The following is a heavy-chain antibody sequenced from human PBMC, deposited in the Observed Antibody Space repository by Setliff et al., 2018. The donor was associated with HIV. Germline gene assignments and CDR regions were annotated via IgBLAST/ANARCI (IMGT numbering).Heavy chain of an antibody. Sequence: ASVKVSCKASGYTFTDYYMHWVKQAPGKGLEWMGRVDPEDDEAIYVEKFQGRVTITADTSRKTVYMKLSSLKSDDTAVYYCAIWRGYDYYTSGSSPYSFDYWGQGTLVTVSS. V-gene: IGHV1-69-2*01. D-gene: IGHD3-10*01. CDR2: VDPEDDEA. CDR3: AIWRGYDYYTSGSSPYSFDY. CDR1: GYTFTDYY. J-gene: IGHJ4*02.